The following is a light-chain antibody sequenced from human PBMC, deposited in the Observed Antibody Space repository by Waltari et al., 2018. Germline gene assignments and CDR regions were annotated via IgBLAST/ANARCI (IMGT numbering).Light chain of an antibody. Sequence: EIVLTQSPGPLSLSPGERATLSCRASQSIGSSLAWSQQRPGQAPRLLIYGAFIRATGIADRVSGSGSGTDFSLTISRLEPEDFAVYYCQHYLRVPVAFGLGTKVEIK. J-gene: IGKJ1*01. V-gene: IGKV3-20*01. CDR2: GAF. CDR3: QHYLRVPVA. CDR1: QSIGSS.